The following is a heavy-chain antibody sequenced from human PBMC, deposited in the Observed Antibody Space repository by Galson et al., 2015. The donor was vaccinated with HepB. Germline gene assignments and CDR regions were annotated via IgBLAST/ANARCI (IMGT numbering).Heavy chain of an antibody. CDR2: ISIGSSVT. V-gene: IGHV3-11*05. CDR1: GFNFSNYY. J-gene: IGHJ4*02. D-gene: IGHD3-16*02. Sequence: SLRLSCAASGFNFSNYYMTWFRQAPGKGLDWVSYISIGSSVTNYAGSVRGRFTISRDNSKNTLSLQMNSLRADDTAIYYCAKDPDYDYFWGSFRPDSWGQGTLVIVSS. CDR3: AKDPDYDYFWGSFRPDS.